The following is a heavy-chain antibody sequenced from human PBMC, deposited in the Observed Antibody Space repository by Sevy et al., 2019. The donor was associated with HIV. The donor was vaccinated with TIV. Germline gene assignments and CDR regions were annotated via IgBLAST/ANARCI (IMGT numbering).Heavy chain of an antibody. CDR2: ISGSGFDT. V-gene: IGHV3-23*01. D-gene: IGHD6-19*01. J-gene: IGHJ3*02. CDR1: GFTFSSYP. CDR3: AKEYRIAVAGTVAFDI. Sequence: GGSLRLSCAASGFTFSSYPMSWVRQAPGKGLEWVSAISGSGFDTYYGDSVKGRFTTSRDNSKNTVHLQMNSLRAEDTATYFCAKEYRIAVAGTVAFDIWGQGTMVTVSS.